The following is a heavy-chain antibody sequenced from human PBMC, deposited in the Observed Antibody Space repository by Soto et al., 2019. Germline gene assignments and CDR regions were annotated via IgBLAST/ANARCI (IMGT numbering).Heavy chain of an antibody. CDR3: ARSEMTYNWND. V-gene: IGHV3-23*01. CDR1: GFTFRGDA. D-gene: IGHD1-1*01. Sequence: EVQLLESGGDLVQPGGSLRLACAASGFTFRGDAMSWVRQAPGKGLEWVSSISGSGEMTHYAESVKGRFTISRDNSKNTLYLQMESMRAEDTALYYCARSEMTYNWNDWGQGTLVTVSS. J-gene: IGHJ4*02. CDR2: ISGSGEMT.